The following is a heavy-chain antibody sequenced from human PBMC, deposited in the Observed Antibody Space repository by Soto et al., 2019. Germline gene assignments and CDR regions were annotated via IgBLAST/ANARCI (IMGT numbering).Heavy chain of an antibody. V-gene: IGHV4-34*01. J-gene: IGHJ4*02. D-gene: IGHD2-8*02. CDR2: INHSGST. CDR1: GGSFSGYY. Sequence: QVQLQQWGAGLLKPSETLSLTCAVYGGSFSGYYWTWIRQPPGTGLAWIGEINHSGSTNYNPSLKSRVTISVDTSKNQFSLKLTSVTAADTAVYYCARDKITGLFDYWGQGTLVIVSS. CDR3: ARDKITGLFDY.